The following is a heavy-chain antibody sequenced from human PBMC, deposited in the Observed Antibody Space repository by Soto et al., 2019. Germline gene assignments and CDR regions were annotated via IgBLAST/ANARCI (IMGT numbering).Heavy chain of an antibody. V-gene: IGHV3-7*01. J-gene: IGHJ6*03. CDR3: ASLHYYYYYYMDV. CDR1: GFTFSSYS. CDR2: IKQDGSEK. Sequence: PGGSLRLSCAASGFTFSSYSMNWVRQAPGKGLEWVANIKQDGSEKYYVDSVKGRFTISRDNAKNSLYLQMNSLRAEDTAVYYCASLHYYYYYYMDVWGKGTTVTVSS.